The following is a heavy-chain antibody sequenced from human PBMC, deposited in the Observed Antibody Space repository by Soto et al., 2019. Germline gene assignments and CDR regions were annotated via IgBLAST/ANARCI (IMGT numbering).Heavy chain of an antibody. CDR1: GGSISSGDYY. Sequence: SETLSLTCTVSGGSISSGDYYWSWIRQPPGKGLEWIGYIYYSGSTYYNPSLKSRVTISVDTSKNQFSLKLSSVTAADTAVYYCARVSPLTGYFDYWGQGALVTVSS. J-gene: IGHJ4*02. V-gene: IGHV4-30-4*01. D-gene: IGHD3-16*01. CDR2: IYYSGST. CDR3: ARVSPLTGYFDY.